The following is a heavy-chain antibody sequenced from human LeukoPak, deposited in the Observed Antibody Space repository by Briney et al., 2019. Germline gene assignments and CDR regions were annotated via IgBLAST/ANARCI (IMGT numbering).Heavy chain of an antibody. J-gene: IGHJ4*02. D-gene: IGHD4-23*01. V-gene: IGHV3-43*01. CDR1: GFTFDDYT. Sequence: QSGGSLRLSCAASGFTFDDYTMHWVRQPPGKGLQWVSLISWDGGTTYYADSVKGRFTISRDNTRNSLYLQMNSLRTEDTALYYCAKKGYGGNSGGAYFDYWGQGTLVTVSS. CDR2: ISWDGGTT. CDR3: AKKGYGGNSGGAYFDY.